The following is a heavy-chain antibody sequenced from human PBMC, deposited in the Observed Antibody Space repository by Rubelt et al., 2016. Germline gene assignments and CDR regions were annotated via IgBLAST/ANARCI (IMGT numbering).Heavy chain of an antibody. CDR3: AALNRGAYGPVDY. CDR2: ISGSGGNT. Sequence: CAASGFTFSNYAMSWARQAPGKGLEWVSAISGSGGNTYYADSVKGRFTISKDNAKKSLYLQMDSLRVEDTAVYYCAALNRGAYGPVDYWGQGTPVTVSS. D-gene: IGHD3-10*01. V-gene: IGHV3-23*01. J-gene: IGHJ4*02. CDR1: GFTFSNYA.